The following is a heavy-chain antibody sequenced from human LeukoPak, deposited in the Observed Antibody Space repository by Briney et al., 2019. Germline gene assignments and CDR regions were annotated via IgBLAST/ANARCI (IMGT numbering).Heavy chain of an antibody. CDR3: ARIGYCSSTSCYGYYYYYYYMDV. Sequence: VGSLRLSCAASGFTLCSYSMNWVRQAPGKGLEWVLYITISSSDIYYADSVKGRFTISRDNAPNSLYLQMNSLRAEATAVYYCARIGYCSSTSCYGYYYYYYYMDVWGKGTPVTVSS. V-gene: IGHV3-21*05. CDR2: ITISSSDI. CDR1: GFTLCSYS. D-gene: IGHD2-2*01. J-gene: IGHJ6*03.